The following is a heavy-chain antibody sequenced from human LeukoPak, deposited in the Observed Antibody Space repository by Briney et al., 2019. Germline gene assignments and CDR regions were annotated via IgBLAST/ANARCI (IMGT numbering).Heavy chain of an antibody. CDR2: ISYDGSSK. CDR1: GFTFSSYG. Sequence: GGSLRLSCAASGFTFSSYGMHWVRQAPGKGLEWVAVISYDGSSKYYADSVKGRFTISRDNSKNTLYLQMNSLRAEDTAVYYCAKEQVLGYCSGGSCFGGFDIWGQGTMVTVSS. V-gene: IGHV3-30*18. J-gene: IGHJ3*02. D-gene: IGHD2-15*01. CDR3: AKEQVLGYCSGGSCFGGFDI.